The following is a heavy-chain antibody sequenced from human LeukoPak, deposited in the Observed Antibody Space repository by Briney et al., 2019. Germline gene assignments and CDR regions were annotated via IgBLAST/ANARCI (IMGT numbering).Heavy chain of an antibody. J-gene: IGHJ4*02. V-gene: IGHV3-64*01. CDR2: ISDSGGST. CDR3: ARGGPRRDSDY. Sequence: PGGSLRLSCAASGFTFSRYGMHWVRQAPGKGLEYVSGISDSGGSTFYANSVKGRFTISRDNSKNTLYLQMGSLRAEDMAVYYCARGGPRRDSDYWGQGTLVTVSS. D-gene: IGHD1-14*01. CDR1: GFTFSRYG.